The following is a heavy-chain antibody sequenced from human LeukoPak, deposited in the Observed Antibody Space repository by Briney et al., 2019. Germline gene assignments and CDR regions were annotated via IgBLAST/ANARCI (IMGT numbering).Heavy chain of an antibody. J-gene: IGHJ4*02. CDR3: ARHDQQLYSFDY. CDR1: GGSISSYY. D-gene: IGHD6-13*01. V-gene: IGHV4-59*08. Sequence: PSETLSLTCTVSGGSISSYYWSWIRQPPGKGLEWIGYIYHSGSTNYNPSLKSRVTISVDTSKNQFCLKLSSVTAADTAVYYCARHDQQLYSFDYWGQGTLVTVPS. CDR2: IYHSGST.